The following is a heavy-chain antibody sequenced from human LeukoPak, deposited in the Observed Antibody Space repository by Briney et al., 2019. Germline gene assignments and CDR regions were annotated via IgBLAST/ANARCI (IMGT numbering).Heavy chain of an antibody. CDR1: GGTFSSYT. V-gene: IGHV1-69*02. D-gene: IGHD3-22*01. CDR2: IIPILGIA. CDR3: ARTPFRLDYDSSGYYYIGY. Sequence: GASVKVSCKASGGTFSSYTISWVRQAPGQGLEWMGRIIPILGIANYAQKFQGRVTITADKSTSTAYMELSSLRSEDTAVYYCARTPFRLDYDSSGYYYIGYWGQGTLVTVSS. J-gene: IGHJ4*02.